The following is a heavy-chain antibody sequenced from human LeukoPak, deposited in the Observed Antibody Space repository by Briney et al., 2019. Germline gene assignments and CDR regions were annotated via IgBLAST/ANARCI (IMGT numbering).Heavy chain of an antibody. CDR3: ARGRGYSYGPFAY. Sequence: GGSLRLSCAASGFTFSTYAMHWVRQAPGKGLEWVAVIWYDGSNSYYAGSVTGRFTISRDNSKNTLYLQMNSLRAGDTAVYYCARGRGYSYGPFAYWGQGTLVTVSS. J-gene: IGHJ4*02. D-gene: IGHD5-18*01. CDR1: GFTFSTYA. V-gene: IGHV3-33*01. CDR2: IWYDGSNS.